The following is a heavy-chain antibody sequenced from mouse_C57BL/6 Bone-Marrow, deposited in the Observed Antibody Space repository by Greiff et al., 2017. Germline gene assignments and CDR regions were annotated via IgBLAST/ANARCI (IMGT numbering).Heavy chain of an antibody. V-gene: IGHV1-55*01. D-gene: IGHD1-1*01. Sequence: VQLQQSGAELVKPGASVKMSCKASGYTFTSYWITWVKQRPGQGLEWIGDIYPGSGSTNYNEKFKSKATLTVDTSSSTAYMQLRSLTSEDSAVYYCARDILSPYGSSPDDWGQGTTLTVSS. J-gene: IGHJ2*01. CDR1: GYTFTSYW. CDR3: ARDILSPYGSSPDD. CDR2: IYPGSGST.